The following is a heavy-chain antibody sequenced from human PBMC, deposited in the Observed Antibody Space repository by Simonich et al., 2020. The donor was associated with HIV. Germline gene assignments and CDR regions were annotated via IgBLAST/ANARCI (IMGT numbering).Heavy chain of an antibody. CDR2: INHSGST. V-gene: IGHV4-34*01. CDR1: GGSFSGYY. Sequence: QVQLQQWGAGLLKPSETLSLTCAVYGGSFSGYYWSWIRQPPGNGLEWMGEINHSGSTNYNPSLKSRVTISVDTSKNQFSLKLSSVTAADTAVYYCARRHPTTVTTPYFDYWGQGTLVTVSS. CDR3: ARRHPTTVTTPYFDY. D-gene: IGHD4-17*01. J-gene: IGHJ4*02.